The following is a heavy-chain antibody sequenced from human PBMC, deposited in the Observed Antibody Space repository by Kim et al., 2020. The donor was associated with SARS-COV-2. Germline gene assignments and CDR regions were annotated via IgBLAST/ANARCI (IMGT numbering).Heavy chain of an antibody. Sequence: YAESVEGRFTISRDNSKNTLYLQMNSLRAEDTAVYYCAKDLYGSGRGGYYWGQGTLVTVSS. D-gene: IGHD3-10*01. CDR3: AKDLYGSGRGGYY. J-gene: IGHJ4*02. V-gene: IGHV3-33*06.